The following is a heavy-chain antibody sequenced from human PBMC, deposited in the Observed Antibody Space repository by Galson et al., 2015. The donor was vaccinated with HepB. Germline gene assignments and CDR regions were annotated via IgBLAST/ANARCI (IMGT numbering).Heavy chain of an antibody. CDR1: GFTFRSYA. Sequence: SLRLSCAASGFTFRSYAMNWVRQAPGRGLEWISYISATSATIHYVDSVKGRFTISRDNAKNSLYLHMNNLGDDDTAMYYCARDPLSGSLFGVVPGYWGQGALVTVSS. CDR3: ARDPLSGSLFGVVPGY. CDR2: ISATSATI. V-gene: IGHV3-48*02. D-gene: IGHD3-3*01. J-gene: IGHJ4*02.